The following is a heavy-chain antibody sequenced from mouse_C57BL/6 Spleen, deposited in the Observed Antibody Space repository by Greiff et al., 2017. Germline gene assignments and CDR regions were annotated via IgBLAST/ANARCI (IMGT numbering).Heavy chain of an antibody. CDR3: ARAGYGYYFDY. D-gene: IGHD3-1*01. J-gene: IGHJ2*01. V-gene: IGHV1-22*01. Sequence: VQLKESGPELVKPGASVKMSCKASGYTFTDYNMHWVKQSHGKSLEWIGYINPNNGGTSYNQKFKGKATLTVNKSSSTAYMELRSLTSEDSAVYYCARAGYGYYFDYWGQGTTLTVSS. CDR1: GYTFTDYN. CDR2: INPNNGGT.